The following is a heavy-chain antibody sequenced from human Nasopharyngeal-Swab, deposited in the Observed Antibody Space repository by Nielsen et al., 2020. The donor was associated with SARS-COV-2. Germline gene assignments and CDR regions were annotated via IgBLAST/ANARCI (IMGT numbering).Heavy chain of an antibody. CDR1: GYTFTSSD. D-gene: IGHD2-8*01. CDR2: INPSGGST. CDR3: ARDHGY. Sequence: ASVKVSCKASGYTFTSSDINWVRQATGQRLEWMGIINPSGGSTSYAQKFQGRVTMTRDTSTSTVYMELSSLRSEDTAVYYCARDHGYWGQGTLVTVSS. V-gene: IGHV1-46*01. J-gene: IGHJ4*02.